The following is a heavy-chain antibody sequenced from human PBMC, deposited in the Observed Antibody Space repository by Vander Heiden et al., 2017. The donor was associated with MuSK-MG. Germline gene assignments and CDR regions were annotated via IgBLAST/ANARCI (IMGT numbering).Heavy chain of an antibody. Sequence: QVQLVESGGGVVQPGRSLRLSCAASGFTFSSYGMHWVRQAPGKGLEWVAVIWYDGSNKYYADSVKGRFTISRDNSKNTLYLQMNSLRAEDTAVYYCARDGITGTTIYYYYYYMDVWGKGTTVTVSS. CDR2: IWYDGSNK. V-gene: IGHV3-33*01. CDR1: GFTFSSYG. D-gene: IGHD1-7*01. CDR3: ARDGITGTTIYYYYYYMDV. J-gene: IGHJ6*03.